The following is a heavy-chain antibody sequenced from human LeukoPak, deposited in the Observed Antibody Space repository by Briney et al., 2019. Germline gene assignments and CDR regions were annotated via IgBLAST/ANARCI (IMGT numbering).Heavy chain of an antibody. V-gene: IGHV4-30-2*01. J-gene: IGHJ4*02. CDR1: GGSISSGGYS. CDR2: IYHSGST. D-gene: IGHD1-26*01. CDR3: ARDVPASLVGATSPQDY. Sequence: PSQTLSLTCAVSGGSISSGGYSWSWIRQPPGKGLEWTGYIYHSGSTYYNPSLKSRVTISVDRSKNQFSPKLSSVTAADTAVYYCARDVPASLVGATSPQDYWGQGTLVTVSS.